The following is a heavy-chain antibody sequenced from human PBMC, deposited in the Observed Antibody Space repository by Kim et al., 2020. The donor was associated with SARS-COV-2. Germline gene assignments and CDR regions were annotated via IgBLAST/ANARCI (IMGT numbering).Heavy chain of an antibody. V-gene: IGHV1-69*04. D-gene: IGHD3-10*01. CDR1: GGTFSSYA. Sequence: SVKVSCKASGGTFSSYAISWVRQAPGQGLEWMGRIIPILGIANYAQKFQGRVTITADKSTSTAYMELSSLRSEDTAVYYCARDPTYGSGSYYLDYWGQGTLVTVSS. CDR2: IIPILGIA. CDR3: ARDPTYGSGSYYLDY. J-gene: IGHJ4*02.